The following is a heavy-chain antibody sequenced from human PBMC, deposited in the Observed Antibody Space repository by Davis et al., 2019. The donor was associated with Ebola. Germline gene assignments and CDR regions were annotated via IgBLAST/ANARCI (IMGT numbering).Heavy chain of an antibody. CDR1: GFTFDDYT. CDR2: IRCDGEST. V-gene: IGHV3-43*01. CDR3: ARDQFSSSEGGAFDV. D-gene: IGHD6-6*01. Sequence: GESLKTPCAASGFTFDDYTLHWVRQAPGQGLEWVSLIRCDGESTWSADSVRGRFTISRDSATLYLQMYSLKVEDTAVYYCARDQFSSSEGGAFDVWGQGTMVTVSS. J-gene: IGHJ3*01.